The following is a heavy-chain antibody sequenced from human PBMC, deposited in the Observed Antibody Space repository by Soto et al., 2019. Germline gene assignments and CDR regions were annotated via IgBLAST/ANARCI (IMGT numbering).Heavy chain of an antibody. D-gene: IGHD3-10*01. CDR2: ISAYNGNT. CDR1: GYTFTTYG. Sequence: ASVKVSCKASGYTFTTYGITWVRQAPGQGLEWMGWISAYNGNTKYSQNFQGRVTFTRDTSANTAYMELSSLRSEDTAVYYCARLMVRGVAKHDLAYWGQGTLVTVSS. J-gene: IGHJ4*02. CDR3: ARLMVRGVAKHDLAY. V-gene: IGHV1-18*01.